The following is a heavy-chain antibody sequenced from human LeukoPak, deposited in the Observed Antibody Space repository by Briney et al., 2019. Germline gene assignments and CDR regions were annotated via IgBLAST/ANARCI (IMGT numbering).Heavy chain of an antibody. J-gene: IGHJ3*02. D-gene: IGHD3-3*01. Sequence: SETLSLTCAVYGGSFSGYYWSWIRQPPGKGLEWIGEINHSGSTNYNPSLKSRVTISVDTSKNQFSLKLSSVTAADTAVYYCASSSYGLEWYAFDIWGQGTMVTVSS. CDR2: INHSGST. V-gene: IGHV4-34*01. CDR3: ASSSYGLEWYAFDI. CDR1: GGSFSGYY.